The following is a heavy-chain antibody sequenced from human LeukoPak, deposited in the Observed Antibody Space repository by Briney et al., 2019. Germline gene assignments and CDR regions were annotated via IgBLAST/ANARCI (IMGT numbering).Heavy chain of an antibody. CDR2: INHSGKT. V-gene: IGHV4-39*07. CDR3: ARETWN. D-gene: IGHD3-3*01. J-gene: IGHJ4*02. Sequence: SETLSLTCTVSGGSISSSSYYWTWIRQPPGKGLEWIGEINHSGKTNYNPSLKSRITISVDTSKNQFSLKLSSVTAADTAVYYCARETWNWGQGTLVTVSS. CDR1: GGSISSSSYY.